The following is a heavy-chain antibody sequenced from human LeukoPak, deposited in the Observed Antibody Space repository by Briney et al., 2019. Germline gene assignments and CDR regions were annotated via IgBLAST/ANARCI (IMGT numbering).Heavy chain of an antibody. CDR1: GYTFTSYG. D-gene: IGHD6-13*01. V-gene: IGHV1-18*01. J-gene: IGHJ5*02. Sequence: ASVKVSCKASGYTFTSYGISWVRQAPGQGLKWMGWISAYNGNTNYAQKLQGRVTMTPDTSTSTAYMELRSLRSDDTAVYYCARVLGQAAAGTRGWFDPWGQGILVTVSS. CDR2: ISAYNGNT. CDR3: ARVLGQAAAGTRGWFDP.